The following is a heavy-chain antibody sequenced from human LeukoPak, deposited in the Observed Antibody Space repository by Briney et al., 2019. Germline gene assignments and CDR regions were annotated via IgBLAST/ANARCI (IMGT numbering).Heavy chain of an antibody. Sequence: GGSLRLSCAASGFTFSSYGMHWVRQAPGKGLEWVAFIRYDGSNKYYADSGKGRFTISRDNSKNTLYLQMNSRRAEDTAVYYCAKTQYYYDSSGYPPDYWGQGTLVTVSS. D-gene: IGHD3-22*01. CDR2: IRYDGSNK. CDR1: GFTFSSYG. CDR3: AKTQYYYDSSGYPPDY. V-gene: IGHV3-30*02. J-gene: IGHJ4*02.